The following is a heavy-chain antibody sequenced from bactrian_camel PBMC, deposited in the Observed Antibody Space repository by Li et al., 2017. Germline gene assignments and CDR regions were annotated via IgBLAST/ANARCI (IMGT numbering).Heavy chain of an antibody. Sequence: DVQLVESGGGSVQAGGSLRLSCAASGYTYNRNCMAWFRQAPGKEREGIATVDIGSGSTYYGSSVKGRFTISRDNTGNTVYLQMNNLNTDDTGMYYCAASKSYDGTWSIVSTYPYWGQGTQVTVS. V-gene: IGHV3S40*01. CDR1: GYTYNRNC. CDR3: AASKSYDGTWSIVSTYPY. J-gene: IGHJ4*01. CDR2: VDIGSGST. D-gene: IGHD6*01.